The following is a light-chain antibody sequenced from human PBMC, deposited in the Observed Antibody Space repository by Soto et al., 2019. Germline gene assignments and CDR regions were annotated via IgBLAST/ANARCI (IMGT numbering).Light chain of an antibody. J-gene: IGLJ2*01. CDR1: SSDVGGYSY. CDR2: EVS. CDR3: SSFSSSSTLVV. Sequence: QSALTQPASVSGSPGQSITISCTGTSSDVGGYSYVSWYQQHPGKAPKLMIYEVSNRPSGVSNRFSGSKSGNTASLTISGLQAEDEADYSCSSFSSSSTLVVFGGGTKLIVL. V-gene: IGLV2-14*01.